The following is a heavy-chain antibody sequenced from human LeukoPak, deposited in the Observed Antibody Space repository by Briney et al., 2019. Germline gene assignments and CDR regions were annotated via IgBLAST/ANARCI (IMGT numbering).Heavy chain of an antibody. D-gene: IGHD3-16*01. CDR2: INPKSGGT. Sequence: ASVKVSCKASGFTITDYFIHWVRQAPGQGLEGMGWINPKSGGTHCAQKFQGRVTMTRDLSMTTAYVELSSLKSDDTAVYYCARELQAGDYGWGSFLDAFDIWGQGTMVAVSP. CDR3: ARELQAGDYGWGSFLDAFDI. CDR1: GFTITDYF. J-gene: IGHJ3*02. V-gene: IGHV1-2*02.